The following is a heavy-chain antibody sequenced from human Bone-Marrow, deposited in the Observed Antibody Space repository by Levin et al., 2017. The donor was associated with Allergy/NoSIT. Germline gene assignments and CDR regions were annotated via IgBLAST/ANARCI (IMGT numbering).Heavy chain of an antibody. Sequence: GESLKISCSASGFNFGSYAMHWVRQAPGKGLEYVSSISNNGHITYYADSVKDRFTISRDHSKKTLFLEMNSLRVEDTALYYCVKDHLGGIAARVAWWFDPRGQGTQVTVSS. V-gene: IGHV3-64D*06. CDR2: ISNNGHIT. CDR3: VKDHLGGIAARVAWWFDP. D-gene: IGHD3-16*01. CDR1: GFNFGSYA. J-gene: IGHJ5*02.